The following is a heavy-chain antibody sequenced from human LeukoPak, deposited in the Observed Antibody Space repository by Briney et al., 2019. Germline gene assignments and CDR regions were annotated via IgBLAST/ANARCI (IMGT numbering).Heavy chain of an antibody. D-gene: IGHD4-17*01. J-gene: IGHJ6*03. CDR2: VDPEDGER. Sequence: ASVKVSCKVSGYSLIELSMHWVRQAPGKGLEWMGGVDPEDGERIYAQNFQVRVTMTEDTSTETVYMELSSLRSDDTAVYYCARGVDSTVTTEDYYYMDVWGKGTTVTVSS. CDR3: ARGVDSTVTTEDYYYMDV. V-gene: IGHV1-24*01. CDR1: GYSLIELS.